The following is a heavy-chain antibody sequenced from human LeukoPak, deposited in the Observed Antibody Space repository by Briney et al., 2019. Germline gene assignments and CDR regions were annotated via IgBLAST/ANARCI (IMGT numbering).Heavy chain of an antibody. CDR1: GGSISSNNW. CDR2: IYHSGSP. J-gene: IGHJ4*02. V-gene: IGHV4-4*02. Sequence: SETLSLTCAVSGGSISSNNWWGWVRQPPGKGLEWIGEIYHSGSPNYNPSLKSRVTISVDKSRNHFFLNLSSVTAADTAVYYCARVNINNWHSCDYWGQGTLVTVSS. CDR3: ARVNINNWHSCDY. D-gene: IGHD1-1*01.